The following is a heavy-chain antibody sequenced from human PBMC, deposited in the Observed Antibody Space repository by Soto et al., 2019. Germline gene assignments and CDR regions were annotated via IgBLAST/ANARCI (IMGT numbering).Heavy chain of an antibody. J-gene: IGHJ4*02. Sequence: QVQLVESGGGLVKPGGSLRLSCAASGFTFSDYYMSWIRQAPGKGLEWVSYISSSSSYTNYADSVKGRFTISRDNAKNSLYLQMTSLRAEDTALYYCARDLGVGATDYWGQGTLVTVSS. D-gene: IGHD1-26*01. CDR3: ARDLGVGATDY. V-gene: IGHV3-11*06. CDR1: GFTFSDYY. CDR2: ISSSSSYT.